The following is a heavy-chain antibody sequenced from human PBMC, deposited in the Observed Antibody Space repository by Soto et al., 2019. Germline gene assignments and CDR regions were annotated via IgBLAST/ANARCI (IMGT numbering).Heavy chain of an antibody. Sequence: QVQLVQSGAEAKKPGASVKVSCKASGYTFTSYGISWVRQAPGQGLEWMGWISAYNGNTNYAQKLQGRVTMTTDTSTSTAYMELRSLRSVDTAVYYCASGGIVVVPAATYYYGMDVWGQGTTVTVSS. CDR1: GYTFTSYG. J-gene: IGHJ6*02. D-gene: IGHD2-2*01. V-gene: IGHV1-18*04. CDR2: ISAYNGNT. CDR3: ASGGIVVVPAATYYYGMDV.